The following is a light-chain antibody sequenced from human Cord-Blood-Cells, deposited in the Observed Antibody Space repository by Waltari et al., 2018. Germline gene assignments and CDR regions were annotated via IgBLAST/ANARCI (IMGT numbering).Light chain of an antibody. CDR3: QQYYSTPYT. CDR1: QSVLYSSNNKNY. Sequence: DIVMTKSPDSLAVSLGERATINCKSSQSVLYSSNNKNYLAWYQQKPGPPPKLLIYWASTREPGVPDRFIGSGSGKDFTLTISSLQAEDVAVYYCQQYYSTPYTFGQGTKLEIK. V-gene: IGKV4-1*01. CDR2: WAS. J-gene: IGKJ2*01.